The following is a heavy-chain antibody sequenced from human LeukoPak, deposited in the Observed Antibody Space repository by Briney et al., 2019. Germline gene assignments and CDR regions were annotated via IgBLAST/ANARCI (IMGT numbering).Heavy chain of an antibody. CDR3: ARDSDGDYVYYGMDV. CDR2: IYSGGST. V-gene: IGHV3-53*01. CDR1: GFTVSSNY. J-gene: IGHJ6*02. D-gene: IGHD4-17*01. Sequence: GGSLRLSCAASGFTVSSNYMSWVRQAPGKGLEWVSVIYSGGSTYYADSVKGRFTISRDNSKNTLYLQMNSLRAEDTAVYYCARDSDGDYVYYGMDVWGQGTTVTVSS.